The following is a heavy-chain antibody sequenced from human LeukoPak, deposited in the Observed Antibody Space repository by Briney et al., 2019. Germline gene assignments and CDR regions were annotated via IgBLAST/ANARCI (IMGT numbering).Heavy chain of an antibody. CDR1: GGSTSHYY. D-gene: IGHD3-10*01. J-gene: IGHJ4*02. Sequence: SETLSLTCTVSGGSTSHYYWSWIRQPPGKGLEWIGFIYYSGTIRYNPSLQSRVTISVDTSKNQFSLKLSSVTAADTAVYYCARGTGGSITMVRGVRFDYWGQGTLVTVSS. CDR3: ARGTGGSITMVRGVRFDY. V-gene: IGHV4-59*12. CDR2: IYYSGTI.